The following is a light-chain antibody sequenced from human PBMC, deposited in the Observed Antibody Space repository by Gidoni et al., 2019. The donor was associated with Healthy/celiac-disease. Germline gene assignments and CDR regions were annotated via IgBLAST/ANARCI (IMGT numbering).Light chain of an antibody. CDR2: RNN. V-gene: IGLV1-47*01. CDR1: SCNIGSNY. CDR3: AAWDDSLSGHWV. Sequence: QSVLTQPPSASGPPGQRVTISCSGSSCNIGSNYVYWYQLLPGTAPKLLIYRNNQRPSGVPDRFSCSKSGTSASLAISGLRSEDEADYYCAAWDDSLSGHWVFGGGTKLTVL. J-gene: IGLJ3*02.